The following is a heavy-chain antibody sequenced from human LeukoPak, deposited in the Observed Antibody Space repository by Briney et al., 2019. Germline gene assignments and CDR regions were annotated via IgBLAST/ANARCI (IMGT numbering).Heavy chain of an antibody. D-gene: IGHD3-10*01. CDR1: GGSISSGGYY. Sequence: SETLSLTCTVSGGSISSGGYYWSWIRQHPGKGLEWIGYIYYSGSTYSNPSLKSRVTISVDTSKNQFSLKLSSVTAVDTAVYYCARTGGWFGHFDYWGQGTLVTVSS. CDR2: IYYSGST. J-gene: IGHJ4*02. CDR3: ARTGGWFGHFDY. V-gene: IGHV4-31*03.